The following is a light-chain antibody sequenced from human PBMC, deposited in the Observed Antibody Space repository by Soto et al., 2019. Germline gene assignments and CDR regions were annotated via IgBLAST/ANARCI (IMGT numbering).Light chain of an antibody. Sequence: QSVLTQPPSASGTPGQRVTISCSGSRSNIGSNYVYWYQQLPGTAPKLLIYRDDQRPSGVPDRFSGSKSSTSASLAISGLRSEDEADYHCAAWDDSQSVVFGGGTKLTVL. J-gene: IGLJ2*01. CDR3: AAWDDSQSVV. CDR2: RDD. V-gene: IGLV1-47*01. CDR1: RSNIGSNY.